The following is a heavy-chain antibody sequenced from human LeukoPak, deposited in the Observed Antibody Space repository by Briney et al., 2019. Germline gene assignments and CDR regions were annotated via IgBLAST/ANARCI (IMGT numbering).Heavy chain of an antibody. CDR2: INPNNGGT. Sequence: ASVKVSCETSGDNFTDYYLHWVRQAPGQGLEWMGWINPNNGGTNYAQKFQGRVTMTRETSNSTVYMELSRLRSDDTAVYYCAIGGNLGRGTDVAIDIWGQGTMVTVS. J-gene: IGHJ3*02. CDR3: AIGGNLGRGTDVAIDI. D-gene: IGHD3-10*01. CDR1: GDNFTDYY. V-gene: IGHV1-2*02.